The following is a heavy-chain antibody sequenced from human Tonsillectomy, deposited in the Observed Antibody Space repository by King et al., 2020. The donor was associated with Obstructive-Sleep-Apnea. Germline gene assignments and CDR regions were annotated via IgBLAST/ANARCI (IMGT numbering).Heavy chain of an antibody. CDR2: ISAYNGHT. J-gene: IGHJ4*02. CDR1: SYTFTTYG. D-gene: IGHD4-17*01. CDR3: ARSRDTVNHFDY. V-gene: IGHV1-18*01. Sequence: VQLVESGAEVKKPGASVKVSCKASSYTFTTYGISWVRQAPGQGLEWMGWISAYNGHTNYAQKLQGRVTMTTDTSTSTAYMELRSLRSDDTAVYYCARSRDTVNHFDYWGQGTLVTVSS.